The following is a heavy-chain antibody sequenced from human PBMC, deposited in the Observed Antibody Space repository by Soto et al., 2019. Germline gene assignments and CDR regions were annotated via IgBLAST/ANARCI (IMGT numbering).Heavy chain of an antibody. CDR3: ARAVGSIFGVVRVYGMDV. V-gene: IGHV1-18*01. J-gene: IGHJ6*02. CDR1: GYTFTNYG. Sequence: QVQLVQSGAEVKKPGASVKVSCKASGYTFTNYGISWVRQAPGQGLEWMGWISAYNGNTNYAQKLQGRVSMTTDTSTTPAYMGRRSLRADDTAVYYCARAVGSIFGVVRVYGMDVWGQGTTVTVSS. CDR2: ISAYNGNT. D-gene: IGHD3-3*01.